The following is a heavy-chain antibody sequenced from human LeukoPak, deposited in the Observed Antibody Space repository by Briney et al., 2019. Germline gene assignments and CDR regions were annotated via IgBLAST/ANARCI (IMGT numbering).Heavy chain of an antibody. CDR1: GYSFTTYW. J-gene: IGHJ3*02. V-gene: IGHV5-51*07. CDR3: ARNRDSGSLDAFDI. Sequence: GESLKISCKGSGYSFTTYWIGWVHQMPGKGLEWMGIIHPGDSDTRYSPSFQGQVTISGAKSISTAYLQWSSLKASDTAMYYCARNRDSGSLDAFDIWGQGTMVTVSS. CDR2: IHPGDSDT. D-gene: IGHD3-10*01.